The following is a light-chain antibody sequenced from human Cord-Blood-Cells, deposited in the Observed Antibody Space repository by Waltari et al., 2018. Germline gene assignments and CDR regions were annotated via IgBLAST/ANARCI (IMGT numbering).Light chain of an antibody. Sequence: EIVLTQSPGTLSLSPGERATLSCRASQSVSSSYLAWYQQKPGQAPRLLIYGASSRATCIPDRFSGSGSGTDFTLTISRLEPEDFAAYYCQQYGSSPYTFGQGTKLEIK. V-gene: IGKV3-20*01. CDR2: GAS. CDR1: QSVSSSY. J-gene: IGKJ2*01. CDR3: QQYGSSPYT.